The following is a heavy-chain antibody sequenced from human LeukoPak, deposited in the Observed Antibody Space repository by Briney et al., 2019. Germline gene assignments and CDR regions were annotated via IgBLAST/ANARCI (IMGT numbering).Heavy chain of an antibody. CDR1: GGSISSYY. D-gene: IGHD3-22*01. Sequence: PSETLYLTCTVSGGSISSYYWSWIRQPAGKGLEWIGRIYSSGSTHYEPSLKSRGTMSVDTSKNQFSLKLSSVTAADKAVYYCARAKAYYDSSCYDNDCWGQGTLVTVSS. CDR2: IYSSGST. CDR3: ARAKAYYDSSCYDNDC. V-gene: IGHV4-4*07. J-gene: IGHJ4*02.